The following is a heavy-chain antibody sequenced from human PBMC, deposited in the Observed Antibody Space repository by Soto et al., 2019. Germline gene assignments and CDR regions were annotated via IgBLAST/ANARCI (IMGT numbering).Heavy chain of an antibody. Sequence: PSETLSLTCTVSGGSINNYYWNWIRQFPGEGLEWIGYIYYSGYTTYNPSLKSRVTISIDTSKNQFSLKLTSVTAADTAVYYCAGPGVPQHYAMDVWGQGTTVTVSS. CDR2: IYYSGYT. D-gene: IGHD3-10*01. CDR3: AGPGVPQHYAMDV. J-gene: IGHJ6*02. CDR1: GGSINNYY. V-gene: IGHV4-59*01.